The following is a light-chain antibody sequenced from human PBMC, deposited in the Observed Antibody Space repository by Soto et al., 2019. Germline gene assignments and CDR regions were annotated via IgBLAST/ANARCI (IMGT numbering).Light chain of an antibody. V-gene: IGKV3-11*01. CDR3: HQYSNSLGP. Sequence: EIVLTQSPATLSLSPGERATLSCRASQSISSFLTWYQHKPGQAPRLLIYDASKRATGIPARFSGSGSGTDFTLTISSLEPEDFAVYYCHQYSNSLGPFGQGTKVEVK. CDR2: DAS. CDR1: QSISSF. J-gene: IGKJ1*01.